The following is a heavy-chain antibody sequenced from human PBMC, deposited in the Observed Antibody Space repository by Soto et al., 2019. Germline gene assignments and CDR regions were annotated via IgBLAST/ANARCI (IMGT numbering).Heavy chain of an antibody. CDR1: GFTFSSYG. J-gene: IGHJ6*02. Sequence: QVQLVESGGGVVQPGRSLRLSCAASGFTFSSYGMHWVRQAPGKGLEWVAVISYDGSNKYYVDSVKGRFTISRDNSKNKLYLQMNSLRAEDTAVYYCAKDPGYYDSRAQPYYYYGMDVWGQGTTVTVSS. CDR2: ISYDGSNK. D-gene: IGHD3-22*01. CDR3: AKDPGYYDSRAQPYYYYGMDV. V-gene: IGHV3-30*18.